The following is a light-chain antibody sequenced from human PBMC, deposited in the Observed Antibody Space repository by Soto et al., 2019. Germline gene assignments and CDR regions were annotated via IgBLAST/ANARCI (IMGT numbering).Light chain of an antibody. CDR3: QQYNTYSRT. CDR1: QSVSGC. J-gene: IGKJ1*01. V-gene: IGKV1-5*03. Sequence: DIQMTQSPSTLSASVGDTVTVTCRASQSVSGCLAWYQQKPGKAPKLLIYKASSLESGVPSRFSGSGSGAEFTLTISSLQPDDFATYYCQQYNTYSRTFGQGTKVDIK. CDR2: KAS.